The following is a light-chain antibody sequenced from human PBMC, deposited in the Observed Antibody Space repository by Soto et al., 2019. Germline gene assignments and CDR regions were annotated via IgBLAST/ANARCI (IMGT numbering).Light chain of an antibody. CDR2: AAS. Sequence: EIVLTQSPGTLSLSPGERTTLSCRASQSVSSSYLAWYQQKPGKAPNLLIYAASSLHSGVPSRFSGSGSGTDFTLTISSLQPEDFATYYCQQSFRSPPWTFGQGTKVEIK. V-gene: IGKV3-20*01. CDR1: QSVSSSY. CDR3: QQSFRSPPWT. J-gene: IGKJ1*01.